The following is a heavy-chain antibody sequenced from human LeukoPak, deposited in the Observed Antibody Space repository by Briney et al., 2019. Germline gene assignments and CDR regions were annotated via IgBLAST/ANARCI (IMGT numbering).Heavy chain of an antibody. D-gene: IGHD2-2*01. CDR1: GFTFSSFW. J-gene: IGHJ4*02. Sequence: GGSLRLSCVASGFTFSSFWMSWVRQAPGKGLEWVANIKQDGSEKYYVDSVKDRFTISRDNGDILFLQMNSLRVEDTAVYYCARTYRRGYFDYWGQGTLATVSS. CDR2: IKQDGSEK. CDR3: ARTYRRGYFDY. V-gene: IGHV3-7*01.